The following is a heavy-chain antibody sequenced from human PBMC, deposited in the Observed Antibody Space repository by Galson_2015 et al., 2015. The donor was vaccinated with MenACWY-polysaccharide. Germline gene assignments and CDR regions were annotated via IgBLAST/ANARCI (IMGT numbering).Heavy chain of an antibody. J-gene: IGHJ5*02. V-gene: IGHV2-70*04. D-gene: IGHD4-11*01. Sequence: ALVTPTQCLSLPCPFSGLSLSTRGLRVSWVRQLPGTALAWLGRLDRADDKFYSTSLKTRLTISKDTSKNQVILTMTNMDPVDTATYYCARLQSDYNSNWFDPWGQGTLVTVSS. CDR1: GLSLSTRGLR. CDR3: ARLQSDYNSNWFDP. CDR2: LDRADDK.